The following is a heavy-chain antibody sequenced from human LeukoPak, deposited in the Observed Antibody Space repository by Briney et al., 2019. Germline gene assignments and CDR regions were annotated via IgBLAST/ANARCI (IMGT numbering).Heavy chain of an antibody. Sequence: PGGPLRLFCAASGFTFSSYLLSWLRQAPRKGVEWVAKIKHVGSEKYYVDSVKGRFTISRDNAKNSLYLQMNSLRAEDTAVYYCARGQWLALGYMDVWGKGTTVTVSS. J-gene: IGHJ6*03. V-gene: IGHV3-7*01. CDR3: ARGQWLALGYMDV. CDR2: IKHVGSEK. D-gene: IGHD6-19*01. CDR1: GFTFSSYL.